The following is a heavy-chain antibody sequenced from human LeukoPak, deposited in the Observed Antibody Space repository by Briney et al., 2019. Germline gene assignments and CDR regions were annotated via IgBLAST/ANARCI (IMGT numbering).Heavy chain of an antibody. Sequence: GGSLRLSCAASGFTFDDYAMHWVRQAPGKGLEWVSGISWNSGSIGYADSVKGRFTISRDNAKNSLYLQMNSLRAEDTALYYCAKDIRRGYSYGTIDYWGQGTLVTVSS. CDR3: AKDIRRGYSYGTIDY. J-gene: IGHJ4*02. CDR2: ISWNSGSI. D-gene: IGHD5-18*01. V-gene: IGHV3-9*01. CDR1: GFTFDDYA.